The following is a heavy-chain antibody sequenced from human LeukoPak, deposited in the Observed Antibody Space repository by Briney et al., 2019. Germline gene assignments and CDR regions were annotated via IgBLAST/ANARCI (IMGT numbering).Heavy chain of an antibody. Sequence: ASVKVSCKASGGTFSSYAISWVRQAPGQGLEWMGWINPNSGGTNYAQKFQGRVTMTRDTSISTAYMELSSLRSEDTAVYYCVVPGARTYFDHWGQGTLVTVPS. D-gene: IGHD1/OR15-1a*01. CDR3: VVPGARTYFDH. V-gene: IGHV1-2*02. CDR1: GGTFSSYA. CDR2: INPNSGGT. J-gene: IGHJ4*02.